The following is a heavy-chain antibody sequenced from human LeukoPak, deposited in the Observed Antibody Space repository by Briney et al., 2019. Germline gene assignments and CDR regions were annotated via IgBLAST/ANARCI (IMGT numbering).Heavy chain of an antibody. CDR2: ISGSGGST. CDR3: ANLLPDFWSGYYQGGFAFDI. J-gene: IGHJ3*02. Sequence: PGGSLRLSCAASGFTFSSYAMSWVRQAPGKGLEWVAAISGSGGSTYYADSVKGRFTISRDNSKNTLYLQMNSLRAEDTAVYYCANLLPDFWSGYYQGGFAFDIWGQGTMVTVSS. CDR1: GFTFSSYA. V-gene: IGHV3-23*01. D-gene: IGHD3-3*01.